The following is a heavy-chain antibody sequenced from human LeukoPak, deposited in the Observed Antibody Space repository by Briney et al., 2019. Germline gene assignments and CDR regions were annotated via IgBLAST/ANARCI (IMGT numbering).Heavy chain of an antibody. CDR3: ARVGHYSSSWYYYYYYMDV. D-gene: IGHD6-13*01. Sequence: GASVKVSCKASGYTFTSYDINWVRQATGQGLEWMGWMNPNSGNTGYAQKFQGRVTMTRNTSISTAYMELSSLRSEDTAVYYCARVGHYSSSWYYYYYYMDVWGKGTTATVSS. CDR2: MNPNSGNT. J-gene: IGHJ6*03. CDR1: GYTFTSYD. V-gene: IGHV1-8*01.